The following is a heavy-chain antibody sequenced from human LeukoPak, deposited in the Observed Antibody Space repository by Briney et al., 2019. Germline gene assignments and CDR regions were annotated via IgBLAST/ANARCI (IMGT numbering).Heavy chain of an antibody. V-gene: IGHV1-24*01. Sequence: ASVKVSFKVSGYTLTELSMHWVRQAPGKGLGWVGGFDPEDGETVYAQKFQGRVTMTEDTSKDTAYMELSSLRSEDTAVYYCATEWSYYDSSGYSSYWGQGTLVTVSS. J-gene: IGHJ4*02. CDR1: GYTLTELS. D-gene: IGHD3-22*01. CDR3: ATEWSYYDSSGYSSY. CDR2: FDPEDGET.